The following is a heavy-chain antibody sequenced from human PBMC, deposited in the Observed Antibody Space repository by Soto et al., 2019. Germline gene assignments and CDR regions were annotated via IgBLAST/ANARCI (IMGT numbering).Heavy chain of an antibody. J-gene: IGHJ6*02. CDR1: GYTFIRYG. V-gene: IGHV1-18*01. CDR3: ARGGYYDNVWGKLSHYGLDV. CDR2: ISPYNDQT. Sequence: QVHLVQSASEVMKPGASVKVSCKASGYTFIRYGITWVRQAPGQRLEWMGWISPYNDQTIYAQKLQGRVTMTADTSTRTVYMQLRSLISDDTAVYYCARGGYYDNVWGKLSHYGLDVWGQGTSVTVSS. D-gene: IGHD3-16*01.